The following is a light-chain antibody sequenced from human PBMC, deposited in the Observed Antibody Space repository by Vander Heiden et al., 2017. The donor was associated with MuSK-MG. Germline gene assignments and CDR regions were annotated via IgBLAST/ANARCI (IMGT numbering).Light chain of an antibody. V-gene: IGKV3-20*01. Sequence: DIVLTQSPGTLSLPPGERATLSCRASQSVSSSFLAWYQHKPGQAPRLLIFGASSRAIGIPDRFSGSGSGTDFTLTISRLEPEDFAVYYCQQDGCSPGTFGQGTKVEIK. CDR2: GAS. CDR1: QSVSSSF. J-gene: IGKJ1*01. CDR3: QQDGCSPGT.